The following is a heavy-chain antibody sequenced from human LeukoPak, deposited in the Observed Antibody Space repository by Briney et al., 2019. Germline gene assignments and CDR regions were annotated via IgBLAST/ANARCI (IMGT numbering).Heavy chain of an antibody. CDR1: GYTFTSYD. V-gene: IGHV1-8*01. CDR2: MNPNSGNT. J-gene: IGHJ4*02. CDR3: AVGGLYYYDSSGYYPFDY. D-gene: IGHD3-22*01. Sequence: GASVKVSCKASGYTFTSYDINWVRQATGQGLEWMGWMNPNSGNTGYAQKFQGRVTMTRNTSISTAYTELSSLRSEDTAVYYCAVGGLYYYDSSGYYPFDYWGQGTLVTVSS.